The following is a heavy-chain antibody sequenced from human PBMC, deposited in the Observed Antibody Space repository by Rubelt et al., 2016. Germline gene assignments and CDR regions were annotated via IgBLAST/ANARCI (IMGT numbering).Heavy chain of an antibody. Sequence: QVVESGGGLVQPGRSLRLSCTASGFSFRDYSLAWFRQAPGKGLEWVSGFSLDSNRIDYADSVRGRFTISRDIAKNSLYLQMNSLRPEDTALYDCGRDLTPGGMDVWGQGTTVTVSS. CDR2: FSLDSNRI. D-gene: IGHD3-9*01. J-gene: IGHJ6*02. CDR1: GFSFRDYS. CDR3: GRDLTPGGMDV. V-gene: IGHV3-9*01.